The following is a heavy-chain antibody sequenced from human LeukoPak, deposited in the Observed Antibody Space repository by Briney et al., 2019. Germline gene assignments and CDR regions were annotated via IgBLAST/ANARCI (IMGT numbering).Heavy chain of an antibody. J-gene: IGHJ6*02. CDR1: GFTFSNYD. CDR2: ISGSGGST. D-gene: IGHD1-26*01. Sequence: PGGSLRLSCAASGFTFSNYDMIWVRQAPGKGLEWVSAISGSGGSTYYADSVKGRFTISRDNSKNTLYLQMNSLRAEDTAVYYCAKGNSGSYYYGMDVWGQGTTVTVSS. CDR3: AKGNSGSYYYGMDV. V-gene: IGHV3-23*01.